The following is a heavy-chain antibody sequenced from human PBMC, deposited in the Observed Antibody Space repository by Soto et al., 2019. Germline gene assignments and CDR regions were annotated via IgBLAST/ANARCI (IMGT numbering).Heavy chain of an antibody. CDR2: IRSKAYGGTT. Sequence: PGGSLRLSCTASGFTFGDYAMSWFRQAPGKGLEWVGFIRSKAYGGTTEYAASVKGRFTISRDDSKSIAYLQMNSLKTEDTAVYYCTRVELVRYFDWSAYFDYWGQGTLVTVSS. J-gene: IGHJ4*02. V-gene: IGHV3-49*03. CDR1: GFTFGDYA. CDR3: TRVELVRYFDWSAYFDY. D-gene: IGHD3-9*01.